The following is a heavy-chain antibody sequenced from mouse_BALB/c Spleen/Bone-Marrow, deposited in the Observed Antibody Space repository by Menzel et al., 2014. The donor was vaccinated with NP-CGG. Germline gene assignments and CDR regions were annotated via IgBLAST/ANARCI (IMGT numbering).Heavy chain of an antibody. CDR1: GFDFSRYW. D-gene: IGHD2-1*01. J-gene: IGHJ2*01. Sequence: EGQLQESGGGLVQPGGSLKLSCAASGFDFSRYWMSWVRQAPGKGLEWIGEINPDSSTINYTPSLKDKFIISRDNAKNPLYLQMSKVRSEDTALYYCARQGYYGKGDYWGQGTTLTVSS. V-gene: IGHV4-1*02. CDR2: INPDSSTI. CDR3: ARQGYYGKGDY.